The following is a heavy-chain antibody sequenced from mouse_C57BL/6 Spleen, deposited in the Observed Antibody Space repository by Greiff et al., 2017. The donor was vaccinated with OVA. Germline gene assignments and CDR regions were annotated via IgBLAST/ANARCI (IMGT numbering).Heavy chain of an antibody. CDR2: ISNGGGST. Sequence: EVQRVESGGGLVQPGGSLKLSCAASGFTFSDYYMYWVRQTPEKRLEWVAYISNGGGSTYYPDTVKGRFTISRDNAKNTLYLQMSRLKSEDTAMYYCARHEGRGYFDVWGTGTTVTVSS. CDR3: ARHEGRGYFDV. CDR1: GFTFSDYY. D-gene: IGHD3-3*01. J-gene: IGHJ1*03. V-gene: IGHV5-12*01.